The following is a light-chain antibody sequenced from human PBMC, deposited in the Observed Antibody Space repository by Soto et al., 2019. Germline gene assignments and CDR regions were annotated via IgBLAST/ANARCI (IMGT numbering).Light chain of an antibody. CDR3: QQYNNWPPYT. Sequence: EIVMTQSPATLSVSPGERATLFCRASQSVSSNLAWYQQKPGQAPRLLIYGASTRATGIPARFSGSGSGTEFTLTISSRQSEDFAVYYCQQYNNWPPYTFGQGTKLEI. J-gene: IGKJ2*01. V-gene: IGKV3-15*01. CDR2: GAS. CDR1: QSVSSN.